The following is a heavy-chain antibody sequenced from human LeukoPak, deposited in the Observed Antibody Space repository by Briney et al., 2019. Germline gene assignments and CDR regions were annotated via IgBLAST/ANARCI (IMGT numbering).Heavy chain of an antibody. CDR1: GYIFTSYW. D-gene: IGHD2-2*01. Sequence: GESLKISCKGSGYIFTSYWIGWVRQMPGKGLEWMGSIYPGDSDTRYSPSFQGQVTISVDKSISTAYLQWSSLKASDTAVYYCARRKYQMLGVFDIWGQGTMVTVSS. V-gene: IGHV5-51*01. J-gene: IGHJ3*02. CDR3: ARRKYQMLGVFDI. CDR2: IYPGDSDT.